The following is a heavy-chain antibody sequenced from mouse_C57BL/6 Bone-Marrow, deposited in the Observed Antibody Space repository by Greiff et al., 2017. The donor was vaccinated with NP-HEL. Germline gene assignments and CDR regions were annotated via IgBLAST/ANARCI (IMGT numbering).Heavy chain of an antibody. V-gene: IGHV1-69*01. CDR2: IDPSDSYT. CDR1: GYTFTSYW. J-gene: IGHJ1*03. D-gene: IGHD1-1*01. Sequence: QVQLKQPGAELVMPGASVKLSCKASGYTFTSYWMHWVKQRPGQGLEWIGEIDPSDSYTNYNQKFKGKSTLTVDKSSSTAYMQLSSLTSEDSAVYYCARLGLLLRYFDVWGTGTTVTVSS. CDR3: ARLGLLLRYFDV.